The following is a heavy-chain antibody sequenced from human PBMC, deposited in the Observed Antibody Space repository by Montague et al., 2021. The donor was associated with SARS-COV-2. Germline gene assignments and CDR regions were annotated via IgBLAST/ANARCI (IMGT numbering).Heavy chain of an antibody. CDR2: ISPKKGET. D-gene: IGHD1-1*01. CDR3: ARGERHGYFYGLDV. J-gene: IGHJ6*02. Sequence: SVKVSCKASGYSFTGYGLNWVRQAPGQGLEWVGWISPKKGETIYAHKFQGRVTMTTDTSSSTVYMEMRSLRYDDTAVFYCARGERHGYFYGLDVWGQGTQVTVSS. V-gene: IGHV1-18*01. CDR1: GYSFTGYG.